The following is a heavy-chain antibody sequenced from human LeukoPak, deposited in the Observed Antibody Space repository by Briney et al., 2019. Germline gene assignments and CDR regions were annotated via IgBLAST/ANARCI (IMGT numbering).Heavy chain of an antibody. Sequence: PGGSLRLSCAASGFTFSSYDMHWVRHVSRKGLEWVSAIGIAGDTYYADSVKGRFTISRENAKNSLYLQMNSLRVGDTAVYYCARWRAAADAFDVWGQGTVVTVSS. CDR1: GFTFSSYD. V-gene: IGHV3-13*01. CDR3: ARWRAAADAFDV. J-gene: IGHJ3*01. D-gene: IGHD6-13*01. CDR2: IGIAGDT.